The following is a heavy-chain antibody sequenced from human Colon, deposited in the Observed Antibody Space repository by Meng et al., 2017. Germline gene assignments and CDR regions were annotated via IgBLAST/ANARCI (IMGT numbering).Heavy chain of an antibody. CDR2: INHSGST. V-gene: IGHV4-34*01. CDR3: ARPHDCSSTSCPGPLDY. Sequence: QVQLQQWGAGLLKPSETLFLTCAVYGGSFSGYYWSWLRQPPGKGLEWIGEINHSGSTNYNPSLKSRVTISVDTSKNQFSLKVSSVTAADTAVYYCARPHDCSSTSCPGPLDYWGQGTLVTVSS. CDR1: GGSFSGYY. J-gene: IGHJ4*02. D-gene: IGHD2-2*01.